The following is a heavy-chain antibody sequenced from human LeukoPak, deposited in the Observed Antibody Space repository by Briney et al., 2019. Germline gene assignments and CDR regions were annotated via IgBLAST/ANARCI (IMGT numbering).Heavy chain of an antibody. J-gene: IGHJ6*04. Sequence: GGSLRLSCAASGFTFSSYGMHWVRQAPGKGLEWVAVIWKDGSNEFYADSVRGRFTISRDISKNTLFLQMNSLRPEDTAVYYCTALTGAMDVWGKGTTVTVSS. CDR2: IWKDGSNE. CDR3: TALTGAMDV. CDR1: GFTFSSYG. V-gene: IGHV3-30*02.